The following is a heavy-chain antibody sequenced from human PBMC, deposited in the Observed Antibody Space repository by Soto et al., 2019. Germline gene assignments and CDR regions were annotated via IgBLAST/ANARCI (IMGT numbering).Heavy chain of an antibody. CDR2: IDPGDSSA. D-gene: IGHD2-2*01. Sequence: GESLKISCHGSGYTFFSFWIVWVRQVPGKGLEWVGRIDPGDSSATYSPTFQGHVTISADRSTRSAYLQWRSLRASDTAIYFCARRYCSRADCYSDPWGQGTLVTVSS. V-gene: IGHV5-10-1*01. CDR3: ARRYCSRADCYSDP. J-gene: IGHJ5*02. CDR1: GYTFFSFW.